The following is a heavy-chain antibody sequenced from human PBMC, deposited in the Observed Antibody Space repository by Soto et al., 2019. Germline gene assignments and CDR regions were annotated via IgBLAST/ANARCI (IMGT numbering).Heavy chain of an antibody. CDR2: IFSNDEK. CDR1: GFSLCYALVG. D-gene: IGHD2-8*01. CDR3: ARISRHKYDFYY. J-gene: IGHJ4*02. V-gene: IGHV2-26*01. Sequence: QVTLKESGPVLVKPTGPLTLTCTVSGFSLCYALVGVSWIRQPPGKALEWLAHIFSNDEKSYSTSLKNRLNITKDTPKSQVVLNMTNMDAVDTATYYCARISRHKYDFYYWGQETLVSVSS.